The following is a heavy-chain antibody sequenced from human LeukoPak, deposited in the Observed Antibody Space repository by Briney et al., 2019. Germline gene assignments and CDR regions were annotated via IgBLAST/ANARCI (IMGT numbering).Heavy chain of an antibody. Sequence: GGSLRLSCAASGFTLSSYSMNWVRQAPGKGLEWVSYISSSSSTIYYADSVKGRFTISRDNAKNSLYLQMNSLRAEDTAVYYCARVPILEWLLPAPYYMDVWGKGTTVTVSS. CDR1: GFTLSSYS. CDR3: ARVPILEWLLPAPYYMDV. D-gene: IGHD3-3*01. V-gene: IGHV3-48*04. J-gene: IGHJ6*03. CDR2: ISSSSSTI.